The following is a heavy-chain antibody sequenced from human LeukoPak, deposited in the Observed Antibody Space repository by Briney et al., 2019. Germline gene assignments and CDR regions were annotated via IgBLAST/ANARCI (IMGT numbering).Heavy chain of an antibody. CDR3: ARGPGEQLLHDY. V-gene: IGHV4-61*05. J-gene: IGHJ4*02. CDR1: GGSISSSSYY. CDR2: IYYSGST. D-gene: IGHD2-2*01. Sequence: PSETLSLTCTVSGGSISSSSYYWGWIRQPPGKGLEWIGYIYYSGSTNYNPSLKSRVTISVDTSKNQFSLKLSSVTAADTAVYYCARGPGEQLLHDYWGQGTLVTVSS.